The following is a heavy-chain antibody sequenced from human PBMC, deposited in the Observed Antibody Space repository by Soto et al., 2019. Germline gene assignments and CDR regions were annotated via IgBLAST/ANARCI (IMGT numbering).Heavy chain of an antibody. D-gene: IGHD2-2*01. CDR3: AREGRDPETYCSSTSCYFDYYYYMDV. V-gene: IGHV4-4*02. CDR2: IYHSGST. CDR1: SGSISSSNW. Sequence: PSETLSLTCAVSSGSISSSNWWSWVRQPPGKGLEWIGEIYHSGSTNYNPSLKSRVTISVDKSKNQFSLKLSSVTAADTAVYYCAREGRDPETYCSSTSCYFDYYYYMDVWGKGTTVTVSS. J-gene: IGHJ6*03.